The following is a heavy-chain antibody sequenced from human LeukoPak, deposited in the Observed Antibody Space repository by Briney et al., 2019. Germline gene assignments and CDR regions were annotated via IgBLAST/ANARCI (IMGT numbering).Heavy chain of an antibody. CDR2: INHSGST. D-gene: IGHD2-15*01. CDR3: ARPTHYCSGRSCSPRRIHAFDI. CDR1: GGSFSGYY. J-gene: IGHJ3*02. V-gene: IGHV4-34*01. Sequence: SETLSLTCAVYGGSFSGYYWSWIRQPPGKGLEWIGEINHSGSTNYNPSLKSRVTISVDTSKNQFSLKLSSVTAADTAVYYCARPTHYCSGRSCSPRRIHAFDIWGQGTMVTVSS.